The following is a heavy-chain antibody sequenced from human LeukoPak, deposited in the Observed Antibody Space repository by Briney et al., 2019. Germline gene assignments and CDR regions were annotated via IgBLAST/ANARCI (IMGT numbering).Heavy chain of an antibody. V-gene: IGHV1-18*01. CDR2: ISAYNGNT. Sequence: GASVKVSCKASGYTFTSYGISWVRQAPGQGLEWMGWISAYNGNTNYAQKLQGRVTMTTDTSTSTAYMELRSLRSDDTAVYYCAREVLGGNSVSLPDYWGQGTPVTVSS. J-gene: IGHJ4*03. D-gene: IGHD4-23*01. CDR1: GYTFTSYG. CDR3: AREVLGGNSVSLPDY.